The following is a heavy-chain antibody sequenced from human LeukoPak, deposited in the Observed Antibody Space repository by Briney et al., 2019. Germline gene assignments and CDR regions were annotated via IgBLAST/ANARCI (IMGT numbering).Heavy chain of an antibody. CDR3: VRAPPGTGWLIDH. D-gene: IGHD6-19*01. Sequence: PGGSLRLSCAASGFTFSSYDMHWVRQATGKGLEWVSAINTAADTYYPDSVKGRFTISRENAKSSLYLQMNSLRVGDTAVYYCVRAPPGTGWLIDHWGQGTLVAVSS. J-gene: IGHJ4*02. CDR2: INTAADT. V-gene: IGHV3-13*04. CDR1: GFTFSSYD.